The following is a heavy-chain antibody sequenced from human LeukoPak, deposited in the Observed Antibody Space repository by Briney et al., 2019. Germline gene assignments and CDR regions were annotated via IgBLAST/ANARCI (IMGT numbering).Heavy chain of an antibody. CDR1: GGSISSYY. J-gene: IGHJ6*02. Sequence: SETLSLTCTVSGGSISSYYWSWIRQPPGKGLEWIGSIYYSGSTYYNPSLKSRVTISVDTSKNQFSLKLSSVTAADTAVYYCARDRAAGGSLDIYYYYGMDVWGQGTTVTVSS. CDR3: ARDRAAGGSLDIYYYYGMDV. D-gene: IGHD1-26*01. CDR2: IYYSGST. V-gene: IGHV4-59*12.